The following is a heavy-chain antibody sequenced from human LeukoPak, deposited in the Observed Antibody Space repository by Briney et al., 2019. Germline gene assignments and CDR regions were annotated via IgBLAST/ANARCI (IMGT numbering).Heavy chain of an antibody. D-gene: IGHD1-26*01. CDR2: ISSSSSYI. CDR1: GFTFSSYS. Sequence: VGSLRLSCAASGFTFSSYSMNWVRQAPGKGLEWVSSISSSSSYIYYADSVKGRFTISRDNAKNSLYLQMNSLRAEDTAVYYCARGPSGSYATFDIWGQGTMVTVSS. J-gene: IGHJ3*02. V-gene: IGHV3-21*01. CDR3: ARGPSGSYATFDI.